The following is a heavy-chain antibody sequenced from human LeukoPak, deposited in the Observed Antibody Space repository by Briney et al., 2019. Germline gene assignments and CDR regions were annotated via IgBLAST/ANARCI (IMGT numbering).Heavy chain of an antibody. D-gene: IGHD3-22*01. CDR1: GGSTSSGGYF. CDR2: IYYSGST. Sequence: SQTLSLTCAVSGGSTSSGGYFWAWIRQPPGKGLEWIGTIYYSGSTYYNPSLKSRVTISVDTSKNQFSLKLRSVTAADTAVYYCARQVRDSSPGLYFDYWGQGTLVTVSS. CDR3: ARQVRDSSPGLYFDY. V-gene: IGHV4-30-2*03. J-gene: IGHJ4*02.